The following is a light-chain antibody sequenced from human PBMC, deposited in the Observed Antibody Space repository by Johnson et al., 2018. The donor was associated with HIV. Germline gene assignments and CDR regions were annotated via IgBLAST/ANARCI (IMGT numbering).Light chain of an antibody. CDR1: SSNIGNNY. J-gene: IGLJ1*01. CDR3: GTWNNSLSANYV. V-gene: IGLV1-51*01. Sequence: VLTQPPSVSAAPGQKVTISCSGSSSNIGNNYVSWYQQLPGTAPKLLIYDNNKRPSGIPDRFSGSKSGTSATLGIAGLQTGDEADYYCGTWNNSLSANYVCGTRT. CDR2: DNN.